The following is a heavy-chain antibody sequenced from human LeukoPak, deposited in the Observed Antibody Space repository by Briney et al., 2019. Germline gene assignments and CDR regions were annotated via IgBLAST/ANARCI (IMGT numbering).Heavy chain of an antibody. V-gene: IGHV4-34*01. CDR1: GGSFSGYY. CDR3: ARGGYVLRFLEWLLFPDQ. D-gene: IGHD3-3*01. J-gene: IGHJ4*02. CDR2: INHSGST. Sequence: SETLSLTCAVSGGSFSGYYWSWIREPPGPGLEWSGEINHSGSTNYNPSLKSRVTISVDTSKRQCSLKLSSVTAADTAVYYCARGGYVLRFLEWLLFPDQWGQGTLVTVSS.